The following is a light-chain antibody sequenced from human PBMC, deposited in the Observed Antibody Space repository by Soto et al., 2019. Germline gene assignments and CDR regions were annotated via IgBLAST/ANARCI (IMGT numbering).Light chain of an antibody. V-gene: IGKV3-20*01. CDR2: GAS. CDR3: HQYGGSPTWT. J-gene: IGKJ1*01. Sequence: EIVLTQSPGTLSLSPGERATLSCRASQTVSSSYLAWYQQKPGQGPRLLMYGASSRATGIPDRFSGSGSGTDFSLTISRLEPEDFAVYYCHQYGGSPTWTFGQGTKVENK. CDR1: QTVSSSY.